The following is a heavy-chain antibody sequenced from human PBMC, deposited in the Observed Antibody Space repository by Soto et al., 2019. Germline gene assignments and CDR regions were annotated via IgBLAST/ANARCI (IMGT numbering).Heavy chain of an antibody. V-gene: IGHV4-39*01. CDR1: GGSISSSSYY. J-gene: IGHJ6*02. CDR3: ARHNGPLYVGYYYDMDV. CDR2: IYYSWYT. Sequence: SETLSLTCTVSGGSISSSSYYWGWIRQPPGKGLEWIGRIYYSWYTYYNPSLKSRVTISVDTSKNQFSLKLSSVTAADTAVYYCARHNGPLYVGYYYDMDVWGQGTTVT. D-gene: IGHD3-16*01.